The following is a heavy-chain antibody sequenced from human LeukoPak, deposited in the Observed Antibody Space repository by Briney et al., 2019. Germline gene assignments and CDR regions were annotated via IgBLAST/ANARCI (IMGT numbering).Heavy chain of an antibody. CDR2: INPSGGST. CDR1: EYTFNNYY. CDR3: ARTYNWNDGYFDS. J-gene: IGHJ4*02. V-gene: IGHV1-46*02. Sequence: SSVKVSCKASEYTFNNYYRNGVRQAPGQGLEWMRIINPSGGSTSYAQKFQGRVTMTRDTSTSTVYMELSSLRSEDTAVYYCARTYNWNDGYFDSWGQGTLVTVSS. D-gene: IGHD1-20*01.